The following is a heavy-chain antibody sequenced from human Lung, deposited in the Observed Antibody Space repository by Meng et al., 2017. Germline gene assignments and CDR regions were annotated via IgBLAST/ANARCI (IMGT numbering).Heavy chain of an antibody. V-gene: IGHV4-34*01. CDR3: ARGPTTMAHDFDY. CDR2: INHSGST. J-gene: IGHJ4*02. D-gene: IGHD4-11*01. Sequence: QVLLQQWGAGLLKSSETLSLTCVVSGGSFSDYYWSWIRQPPGKGLEWIGEINHSGSTNYNPSLESRATISVDTSQNNLSLKLSSVTAADSAVYYCARGPTTMAHDFDYWGQGTLVTVSS. CDR1: GGSFSDYY.